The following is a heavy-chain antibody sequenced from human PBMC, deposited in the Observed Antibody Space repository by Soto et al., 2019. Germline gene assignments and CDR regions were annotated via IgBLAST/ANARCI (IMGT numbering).Heavy chain of an antibody. D-gene: IGHD3-10*01. CDR3: GRDYGSGSYIDY. CDR1: GGTFSSYA. J-gene: IGHJ4*02. CDR2: IIPIFGTA. V-gene: IGHV1-69*13. Sequence: VASVKVSCKASGGTFSSYAISWVRQAPGQGLEWMGGIIPIFGTANYAQKFQGRVTITADESTSTAYMELSSLRSEDTAVYYCGRDYGSGSYIDYWGQGTLVTVSS.